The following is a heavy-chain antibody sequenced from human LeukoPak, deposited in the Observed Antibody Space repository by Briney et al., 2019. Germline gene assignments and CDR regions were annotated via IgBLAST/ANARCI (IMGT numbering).Heavy chain of an antibody. V-gene: IGHV3-30*18. Sequence: GGSLRLSCAASGFTFSSYGMHWVRQAPGKGLEWVAVISYDGSNKYYADSVKGRFTISRDNSKNTLYLLMNSLRAEDTAVYCCAKRSTVTDFDYWGQGTLVTVSS. D-gene: IGHD4-17*01. CDR2: ISYDGSNK. CDR3: AKRSTVTDFDY. CDR1: GFTFSSYG. J-gene: IGHJ4*02.